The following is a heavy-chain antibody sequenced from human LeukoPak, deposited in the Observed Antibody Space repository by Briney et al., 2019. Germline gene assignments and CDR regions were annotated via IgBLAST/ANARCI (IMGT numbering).Heavy chain of an antibody. D-gene: IGHD3-22*01. CDR2: IYYSGST. V-gene: IGHV4-31*03. CDR3: AREYYYDSSIRRAFDI. J-gene: IGHJ3*02. Sequence: SETLSLTCTVSGGSISSGGYYWSWIRQHPGQGLEWIGYIYYSGSTYYNPSLKSRVTISVDTSKNQFSLKLSSVTAADTAVYYCAREYYYDSSIRRAFDIWGQGTMVTVSS. CDR1: GGSISSGGYY.